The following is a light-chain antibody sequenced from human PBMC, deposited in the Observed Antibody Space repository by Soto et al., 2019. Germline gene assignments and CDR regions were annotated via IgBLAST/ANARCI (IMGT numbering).Light chain of an antibody. V-gene: IGKV3-20*01. Sequence: EIVLTQSPGTLSLSPGERATLSCRASQSVSNYLAWYQQKPGQAPRLLIYVPSSRATGIPDRFSGSGSGTDFTLTISRLEPEDFAVYYCQQYVGSPQTFGQGTKVEIK. J-gene: IGKJ1*01. CDR1: QSVSNY. CDR2: VPS. CDR3: QQYVGSPQT.